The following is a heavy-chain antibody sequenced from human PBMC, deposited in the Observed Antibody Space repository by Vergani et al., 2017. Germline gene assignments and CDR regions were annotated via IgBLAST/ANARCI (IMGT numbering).Heavy chain of an antibody. J-gene: IGHJ4*02. CDR2: IASSTSYI. Sequence: EVQLVESGGGLVKPGGSLRLSCAASGFTFTNYNMNWVRQAPGKGLEWVSSIASSTSYIYYADSVKGRFTVSRDNAKNSLHLQMNSMRAEDTAVYYCARERRGRWLVPGLDYWGQGPLVTVSS. CDR3: ARERRGRWLVPGLDY. V-gene: IGHV3-21*01. D-gene: IGHD4-23*01. CDR1: GFTFTNYN.